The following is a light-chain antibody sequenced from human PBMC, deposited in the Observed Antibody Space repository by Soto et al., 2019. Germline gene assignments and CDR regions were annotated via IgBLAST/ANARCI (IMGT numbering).Light chain of an antibody. CDR3: MQALQSPWT. V-gene: IGKV2-28*01. CDR1: DSLLHNNVYSY. Sequence: DIVITQSPLSLTFTPGDPASSSCRSMDSLLHNNVYSYLDWYLQKPGQSPQLLINLSSYRASGVPDRFSGSGSGTDFTLKISRVEAEDVGVYYCMQALQSPWTFGQGTKVDIK. CDR2: LSS. J-gene: IGKJ1*01.